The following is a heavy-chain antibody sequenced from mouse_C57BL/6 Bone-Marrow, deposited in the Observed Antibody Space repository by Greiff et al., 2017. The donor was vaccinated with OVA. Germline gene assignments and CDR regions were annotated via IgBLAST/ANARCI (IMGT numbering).Heavy chain of an antibody. D-gene: IGHD1-1*01. V-gene: IGHV1-53*01. CDR3: ASNLITTVVARDY. J-gene: IGHJ2*01. CDR2: INPSNGGT. CDR1: GYTFTSYW. Sequence: QVQLQQPGTELVKPGASVKLSCKASGYTFTSYWMHWVKQRPGQGLEWIGNINPSNGGTNYNEKFKDKATLTADKSSSTAYMQLSSLTYEDSAVYYCASNLITTVVARDYWGQGTTLTVSS.